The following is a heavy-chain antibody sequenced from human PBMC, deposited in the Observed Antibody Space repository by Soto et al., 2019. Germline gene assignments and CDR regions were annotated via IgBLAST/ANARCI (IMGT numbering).Heavy chain of an antibody. V-gene: IGHV1-2*04. CDR1: GYTFTGYY. CDR2: INPNSGGT. D-gene: IGHD6-25*01. J-gene: IGHJ4*02. Sequence: ASVKVSCKASGYTFTGYYIHWVRQAPGQGLEWMGWINPNSGGTNYAQKFQGWVTMTRDTSISTAYMELSRLRSDDTAVYYCARSVSGRERNFDYWGQGTLVTVSS. CDR3: ARSVSGRERNFDY.